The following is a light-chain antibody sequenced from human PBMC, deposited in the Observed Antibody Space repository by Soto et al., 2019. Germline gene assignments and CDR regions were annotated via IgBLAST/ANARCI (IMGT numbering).Light chain of an antibody. V-gene: IGKV3-15*01. Sequence: ERVMTQSPATLSVSPGERVTLSCRASQSVSTNLAWYQQRPGQAPSHLIYAASSRATGVPARFSGSGSGTEFTLTISSLQSEDFAVYYCQQYHNWPWTFGQGTKVEIK. CDR1: QSVSTN. CDR3: QQYHNWPWT. CDR2: AAS. J-gene: IGKJ1*01.